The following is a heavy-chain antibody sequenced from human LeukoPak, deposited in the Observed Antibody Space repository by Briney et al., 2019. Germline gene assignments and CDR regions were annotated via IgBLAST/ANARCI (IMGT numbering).Heavy chain of an antibody. CDR1: GFTFSSYA. CDR3: ARDLRSGPDY. J-gene: IGHJ4*02. Sequence: GRSLRLSCAASGFTFSSYAMHWVRQAPGKGLEWVAVISYDGSNKYYADSVKGRFTISRDSSKNTLYLQMNSLRAEDTAVYYCARDLRSGPDYWGQGTLVTVSS. CDR2: ISYDGSNK. D-gene: IGHD6-19*01. V-gene: IGHV3-30-3*01.